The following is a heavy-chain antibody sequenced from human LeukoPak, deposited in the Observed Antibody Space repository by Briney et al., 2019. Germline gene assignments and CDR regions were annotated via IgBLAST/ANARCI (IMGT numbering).Heavy chain of an antibody. CDR2: IIPILGIA. Sequence: ASVKVSCTASGGTFSSYAISWVRQAPGQGLEWMGRIIPILGIANYAQKFQGRVTITADKSTSTAYMELSSLRSEDTAVYYCASAVYTAMVTGWFDPWGQGTLVTVSS. CDR1: GGTFSSYA. J-gene: IGHJ5*02. CDR3: ASAVYTAMVTGWFDP. D-gene: IGHD5-18*01. V-gene: IGHV1-69*04.